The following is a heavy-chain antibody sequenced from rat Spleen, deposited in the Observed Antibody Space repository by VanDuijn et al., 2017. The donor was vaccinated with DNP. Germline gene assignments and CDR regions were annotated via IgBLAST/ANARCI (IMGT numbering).Heavy chain of an antibody. CDR2: ISGGGNT. J-gene: IGHJ4*01. Sequence: QVQLKESGPGLVQPSQTLSLTCTVSGFSLTNYIVTWVRQPPGKGLEWVAAISGGGNTFYNSVLKSRLSISRDTSKSQVFLKMNRLQTEDTAMYFCAGHTTGPYVLDAGGQGTSVTVSS. CDR1: GFSLTNYI. V-gene: IGHV2-6*01. D-gene: IGHD1-7*01. CDR3: AGHTTGPYVLDA.